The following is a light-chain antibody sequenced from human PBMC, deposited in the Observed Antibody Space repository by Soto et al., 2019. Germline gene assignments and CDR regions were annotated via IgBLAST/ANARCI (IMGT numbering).Light chain of an antibody. CDR2: DVS. V-gene: IGLV2-14*01. Sequence: QSALTQPASVSVAPGQSSTISCTGTSSDVGGYNYVAWYRQHPGKAPKLILYDVSDRPSGVSTRFSGSRSGNTASLAISGLQAEDEADYYCSSYSSTNTLGVFGGGTQLTVL. J-gene: IGLJ7*01. CDR1: SSDVGGYNY. CDR3: SSYSSTNTLGV.